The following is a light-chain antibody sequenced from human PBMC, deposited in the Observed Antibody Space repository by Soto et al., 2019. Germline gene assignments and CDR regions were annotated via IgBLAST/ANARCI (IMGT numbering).Light chain of an antibody. CDR3: SSYAGSNIPYV. V-gene: IGLV2-8*01. Sequence: QSVLTQPPSASGSPGQSVTISCTGTSSDVGGYNYVSWYQQHPGKAPKLMIYDVSKRPSGVPDRFSGSKSGNTASLTVSGLQADDEADYYCSSYAGSNIPYVFGTGTKFTVL. CDR2: DVS. CDR1: SSDVGGYNY. J-gene: IGLJ1*01.